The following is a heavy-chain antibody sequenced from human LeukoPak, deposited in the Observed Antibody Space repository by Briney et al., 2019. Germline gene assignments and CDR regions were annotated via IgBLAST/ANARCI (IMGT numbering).Heavy chain of an antibody. V-gene: IGHV4-59*01. Sequence: SETLSLTCTASGGTISSYNWSWIRQPPGKGLEWIGYIYYSGSTNYNPSLKSRVTISVDTSKNQFSLKLSSVTAADTAVYYCARDPSGSYYLSGAFDIWGQGTMVTVSS. CDR3: ARDPSGSYYLSGAFDI. CDR2: IYYSGST. J-gene: IGHJ3*02. CDR1: GGTISSYN. D-gene: IGHD1-26*01.